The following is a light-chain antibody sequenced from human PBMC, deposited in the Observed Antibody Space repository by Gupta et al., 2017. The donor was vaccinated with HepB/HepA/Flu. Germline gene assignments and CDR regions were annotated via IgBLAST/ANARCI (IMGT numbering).Light chain of an antibody. J-gene: IGLJ1*01. CDR2: DVN. CDR3: SSYTSTSNLYV. V-gene: IGLV2-14*01. CDR1: SSDVGGYNY. Sequence: QSALTQPASVSGSPGQSLTISCTGTSSDVGGYNYVSWYQQHTCKAPNLMIHDVNTRHSGVSNRFSASKSGNTASLTISGLQAEDEADYYCSSYTSTSNLYVFGCGTKVTVL.